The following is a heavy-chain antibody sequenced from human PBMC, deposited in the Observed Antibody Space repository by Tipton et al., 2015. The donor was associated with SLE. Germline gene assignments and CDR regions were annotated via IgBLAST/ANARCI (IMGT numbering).Heavy chain of an antibody. CDR1: GGSISSHY. CDR3: AGRLLGRWLQYY. D-gene: IGHD5-24*01. V-gene: IGHV4-59*11. J-gene: IGHJ4*02. Sequence: TLSLTCTVSGGSISSHYWSWIQRPPGKALEWIAYINYSGSTNYNPSLKSRVTISVDTSKNQFSLKLSSVTAADTAVYWCAGRLLGRWLQYYWGQGTPVTVSS. CDR2: INYSGST.